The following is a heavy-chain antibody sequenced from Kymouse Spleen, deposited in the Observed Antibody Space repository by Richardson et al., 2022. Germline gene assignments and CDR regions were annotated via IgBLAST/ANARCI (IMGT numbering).Heavy chain of an antibody. Sequence: QVQLVESGGGVVQPGRSLRLSCAASGFTFSSYGMHWVRQAPGKGLEWVAVIWYDGSNKYYADSVKGRFTISRDNSKNTLYLQMNSLRAEDTAVYYCARDLYSSGWSLYYYYGMDVWGQGTTVTVSS. V-gene: IGHV3-33*01. CDR2: IWYDGSNK. CDR1: GFTFSSYG. J-gene: IGHJ6*02. CDR3: ARDLYSSGWSLYYYYGMDV. D-gene: IGHD6-19*01.